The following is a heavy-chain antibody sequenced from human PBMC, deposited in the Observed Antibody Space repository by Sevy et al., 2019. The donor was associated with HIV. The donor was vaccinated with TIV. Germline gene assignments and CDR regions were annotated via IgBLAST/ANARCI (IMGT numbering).Heavy chain of an antibody. J-gene: IGHJ4*02. CDR2: ISGSGGST. CDR1: GFTFSSYA. D-gene: IGHD2-2*02. CDR3: AKHSGVVPAAIRY. Sequence: GGSLRLSCAASGFTFSSYAMSWVRQAPGKGLEWVSAISGSGGSTYYADSVKGRFTSSRDNSKNTLYLQMNSLRAEDTAVYYCAKHSGVVPAAIRYWGQGTLVTVSS. V-gene: IGHV3-23*01.